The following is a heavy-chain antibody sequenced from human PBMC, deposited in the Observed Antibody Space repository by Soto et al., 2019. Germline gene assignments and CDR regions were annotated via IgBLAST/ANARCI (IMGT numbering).Heavy chain of an antibody. V-gene: IGHV3-74*01. D-gene: IGHD4-17*01. CDR2: INSDGSST. Sequence: GGSLRLSCAASGFTFSSYWMHWVRQAPGKGLVWVSRINSDGSSTSYADSVKGRFTISRDNAKNTLYLQMNSLRAEDTAVYYCAREHGYGDYVYYYGMDVWGQGTTVTVPS. J-gene: IGHJ6*02. CDR1: GFTFSSYW. CDR3: AREHGYGDYVYYYGMDV.